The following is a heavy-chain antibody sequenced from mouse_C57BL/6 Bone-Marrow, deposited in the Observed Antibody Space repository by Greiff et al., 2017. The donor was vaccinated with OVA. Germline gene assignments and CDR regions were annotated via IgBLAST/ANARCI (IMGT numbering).Heavy chain of an antibody. CDR3: ASPFYYYGSSPRAMDY. V-gene: IGHV1-54*01. J-gene: IGHJ4*01. CDR1: GYAFTNYL. Sequence: QVQLQQSEAELVRPGTSVKVSCKASGYAFTNYLIEWVKQRPGQGLEWIGVINPGSGGTNYNEKFKGKATLTADKSSSTAYMQLSSLTSEDSAVYFCASPFYYYGSSPRAMDYWGQGTSVTVSS. D-gene: IGHD1-1*01. CDR2: INPGSGGT.